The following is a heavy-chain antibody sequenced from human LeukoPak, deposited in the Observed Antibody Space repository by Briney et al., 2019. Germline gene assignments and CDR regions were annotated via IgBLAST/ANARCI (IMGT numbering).Heavy chain of an antibody. V-gene: IGHV1-24*01. J-gene: IGHJ6*02. D-gene: IGHD6-19*01. CDR3: AKRGYAVAVPYYYYGMDV. CDR2: FDPEDGET. CDR1: GYTLTELS. Sequence: GASVKVSCKVSGYTLTELSMHWVRQAPGKGLEWMGGFDPEDGETIYAQKFQGRVTMTEDTSTDIAYMELSSLRSEDTAVYYCAKRGYAVAVPYYYYGMDVWGQGTTVTVSS.